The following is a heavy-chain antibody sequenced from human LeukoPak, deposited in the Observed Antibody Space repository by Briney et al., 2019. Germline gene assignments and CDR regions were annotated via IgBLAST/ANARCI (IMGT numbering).Heavy chain of an antibody. D-gene: IGHD3-10*01. Sequence: PSETLSLTCTVSGGSISSGSHYWTWIRQPAGKGLEWIGRIYTRGSANYNPSLESRVTISVDKSKNQFSLKLSSVTAADTAVYYCARLDALWFGERRRNWFDPWGQGTLVTVSS. CDR2: IYTRGSA. V-gene: IGHV4-61*02. CDR3: ARLDALWFGERRRNWFDP. J-gene: IGHJ5*02. CDR1: GGSISSGSHY.